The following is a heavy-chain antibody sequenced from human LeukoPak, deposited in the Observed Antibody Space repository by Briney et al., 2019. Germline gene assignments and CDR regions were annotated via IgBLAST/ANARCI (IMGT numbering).Heavy chain of an antibody. Sequence: ASVKVSCKASGGTFSSYAISLVRQAPGQGLEWMGRIIPILGIANYAQKFQGRVTITADKSTSTAYMELSSLRSEDTAVYYCARVDPYDSSGYYSDYWGQGTLVTVSS. CDR1: GGTFSSYA. CDR2: IIPILGIA. V-gene: IGHV1-69*04. CDR3: ARVDPYDSSGYYSDY. D-gene: IGHD3-22*01. J-gene: IGHJ4*02.